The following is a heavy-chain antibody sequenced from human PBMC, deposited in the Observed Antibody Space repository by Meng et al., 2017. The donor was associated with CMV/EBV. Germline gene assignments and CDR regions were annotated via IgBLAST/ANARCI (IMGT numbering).Heavy chain of an antibody. CDR3: ARDGYSSSWYGPGYYYYYYGMDV. D-gene: IGHD6-13*01. V-gene: IGHV3-30-3*01. CDR2: ISYDGSNK. CDR1: GFTFSSYA. J-gene: IGHJ6*02. Sequence: GGSLRLSCAASGFTFSSYAMHWVRQAPGKGLEWVAVISYDGSNKYYADSVKGRFTISRDNSKNTLYLQMNSLRAEGTAVYYCARDGYSSSWYGPGYYYYYYGMDVWGQGTTVTVSS.